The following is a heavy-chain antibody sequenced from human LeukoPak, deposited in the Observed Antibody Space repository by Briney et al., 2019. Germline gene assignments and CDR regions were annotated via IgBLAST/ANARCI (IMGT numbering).Heavy chain of an antibody. CDR1: GGSISSYY. CDR2: IYTSGST. CDR3: AREGGSGSYYMGWFDP. V-gene: IGHV4-4*07. D-gene: IGHD3-10*01. J-gene: IGHJ5*02. Sequence: SETLSLTCTVSGGSISSYYWSWIRQPAGKGLEWIGRIYTSGSTNYNPSLKSRVTMSVDTSKNQFSLKLSSVTAADTAVYYCAREGGSGSYYMGWFDPWGQGTLVTVSS.